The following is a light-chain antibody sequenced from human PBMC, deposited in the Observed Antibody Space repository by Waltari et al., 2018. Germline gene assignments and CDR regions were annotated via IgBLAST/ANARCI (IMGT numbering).Light chain of an antibody. J-gene: IGKJ1*01. CDR2: DAS. Sequence: MTQSPDTLSASPGERITLSCRASHSINTNLAWYQRKPGQAPRLLISDASTRAAGVPATFSGSGSGTEFTLTISSLQSEDFAVYYCQQYNNWPPAFGQGTKVESK. V-gene: IGKV3-15*01. CDR1: HSINTN. CDR3: QQYNNWPPA.